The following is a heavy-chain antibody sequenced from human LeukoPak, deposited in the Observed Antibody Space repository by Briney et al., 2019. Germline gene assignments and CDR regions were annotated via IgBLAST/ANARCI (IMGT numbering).Heavy chain of an antibody. D-gene: IGHD3-22*01. Sequence: GGSLRLSCAASGFTFSSYAMSWVRQAPGKGLEWVSAISGSGGSTYYADSVKGRFTISRDNSKNTLYLQMNSLRAEDTAVYYCAKYYYDSSGYYITPPARAPVYWGQGTLVTVSS. J-gene: IGHJ4*02. CDR2: ISGSGGST. CDR1: GFTFSSYA. CDR3: AKYYYDSSGYYITPPARAPVY. V-gene: IGHV3-23*01.